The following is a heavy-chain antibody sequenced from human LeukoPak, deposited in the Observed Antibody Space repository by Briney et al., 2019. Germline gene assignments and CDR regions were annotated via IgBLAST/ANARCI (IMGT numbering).Heavy chain of an antibody. V-gene: IGHV6-1*01. Sequence: NPSQTLSLTCAISGDSFTSGIWNWIRQSPSRGLEWLGRTYHWSKWFNDYAVSVESRMTINADTSRNQFSLQLNSVTPEDTAVYYCARDLHGSRGEFDYRGQGTLVTVSS. CDR2: TYHWSKWFN. CDR1: GDSFTSGI. D-gene: IGHD3-16*01. CDR3: ARDLHGSRGEFDY. J-gene: IGHJ4*02.